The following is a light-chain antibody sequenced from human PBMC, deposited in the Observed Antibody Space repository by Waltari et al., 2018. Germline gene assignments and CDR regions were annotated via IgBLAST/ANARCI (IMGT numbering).Light chain of an antibody. Sequence: EIVLTQSPATLSLSPGERATLSCRASQSVTSDLAWYQQKPGQAPSLLIYDASNRATGIPARFSGSGSGTDFTLTISSLEPEDFAVYYCQQRSNWLFTFGPGTKVGLK. CDR3: QQRSNWLFT. J-gene: IGKJ3*01. CDR1: QSVTSD. CDR2: DAS. V-gene: IGKV3-11*01.